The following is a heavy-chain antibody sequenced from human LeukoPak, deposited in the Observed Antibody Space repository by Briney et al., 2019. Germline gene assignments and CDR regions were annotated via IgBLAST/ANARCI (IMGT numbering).Heavy chain of an antibody. V-gene: IGHV1-69*05. CDR3: ARVTPDYYGSGSYGYYFDY. D-gene: IGHD3-10*01. CDR1: GGTFSSYA. CDR2: IIPIFGTA. J-gene: IGHJ4*02. Sequence: SVKLSCKASGGTFSSYAISWVPQAPGQGLEWMGRIIPIFGTANYAQKFQGRVTITTDESTSTAYMELSSLRSEDTAVYYCARVTPDYYGSGSYGYYFDYWGQGTLVTVAS.